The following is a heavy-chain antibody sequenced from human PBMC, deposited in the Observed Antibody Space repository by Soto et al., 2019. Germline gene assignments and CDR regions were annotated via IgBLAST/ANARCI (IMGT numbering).Heavy chain of an antibody. J-gene: IGHJ5*02. D-gene: IGHD2-21*01. Sequence: EEQLVESGGGLVKPGGSLRLSCAASGFTFNTYVMNWVRQAPGKGLEWVSSITTSSAYIYYADSLKGRITISRDNAKNSLFLQMNSLRAEDTAVYYCVRSGTARLLRHSWFDTWGQGTLVTVSS. CDR3: VRSGTARLLRHSWFDT. CDR1: GFTFNTYV. V-gene: IGHV3-21*01. CDR2: ITTSSAYI.